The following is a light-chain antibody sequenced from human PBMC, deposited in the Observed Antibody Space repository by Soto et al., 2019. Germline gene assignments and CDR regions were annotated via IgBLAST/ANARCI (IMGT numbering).Light chain of an antibody. Sequence: DIVMTQSQDSLAVSLGGGATINCKSSQSVLYSSNNKNSVAWYQQKPGQHPQLLIYCASTRESGAPDRLSGSQFGTDLALTISSLLAGDVTVSYCQKYYNTRWTVGQGNKV. CDR2: CAS. CDR1: QSVLYSSNNKNS. CDR3: QKYYNTRWT. J-gene: IGKJ1*01. V-gene: IGKV4-1*01.